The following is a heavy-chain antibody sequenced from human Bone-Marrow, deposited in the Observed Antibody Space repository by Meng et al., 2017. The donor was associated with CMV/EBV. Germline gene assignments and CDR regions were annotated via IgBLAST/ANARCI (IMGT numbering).Heavy chain of an antibody. D-gene: IGHD6-6*01. Sequence: SVKVSCKASGGTFSSYAISWVRQAPGQGLEWMGGFIPMFATTNYAQKFQGRVTITTDESTRSVYMELGSLRSEDMAVYYCARGDIAARRTIYYYMTDIWGQGTTVTVSS. J-gene: IGHJ6*02. V-gene: IGHV1-69*05. CDR1: GGTFSSYA. CDR3: ARGDIAARRTIYYYMTDI. CDR2: FIPMFATT.